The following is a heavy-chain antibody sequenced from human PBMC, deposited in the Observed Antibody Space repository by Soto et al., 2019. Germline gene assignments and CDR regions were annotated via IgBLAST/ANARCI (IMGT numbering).Heavy chain of an antibody. CDR3: ARDLQRTTEIDLPHY. CDR1: GFTFSSYS. Sequence: KSGGSLRLSCAASGFTFSSYSMNWVRQAPGKGLEWVSSISSSSYIYYADSVKGRFTISRDNAKNSLYLQMNSLRAEDTAVYYCARDLQRTTEIDLPHYWGQGILVTVSS. D-gene: IGHD1-1*01. V-gene: IGHV3-21*01. CDR2: ISSSSYI. J-gene: IGHJ4*02.